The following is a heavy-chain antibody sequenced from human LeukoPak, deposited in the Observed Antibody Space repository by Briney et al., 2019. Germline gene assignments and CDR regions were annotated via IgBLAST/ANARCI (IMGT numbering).Heavy chain of an antibody. CDR3: AAIYDFWSGYRSDY. Sequence: SVKVSCKASGFTFTSSAVQWVRQARGQRLEWIGWIVVGSGNTNYAQKFQERVTITRDMSTSTAYMELSSLRSEDTAVYYCAAIYDFWSGYRSDYWGQGTLVTVSS. CDR2: IVVGSGNT. CDR1: GFTFTSSA. V-gene: IGHV1-58*01. J-gene: IGHJ4*02. D-gene: IGHD3-3*01.